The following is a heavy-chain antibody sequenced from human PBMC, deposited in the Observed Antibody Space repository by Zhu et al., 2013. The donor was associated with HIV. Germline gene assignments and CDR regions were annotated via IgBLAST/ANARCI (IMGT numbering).Heavy chain of an antibody. Sequence: QVQLVQSGAEVKKPGASVKLSCKASGYTFTTYGISWVRQAPGQGLEWMGWISTYNGNTNYAQKFQGRVTMTTDTSTSTAYMELRSLRSDDTAVYYCARGEVITATTIDWFDPWGQGTLVTVSS. J-gene: IGHJ5*02. CDR3: ARGEVITATTIDWFDP. CDR2: ISTYNGNT. D-gene: IGHD4-4*01. CDR1: GYTFTTYG. V-gene: IGHV1-18*01.